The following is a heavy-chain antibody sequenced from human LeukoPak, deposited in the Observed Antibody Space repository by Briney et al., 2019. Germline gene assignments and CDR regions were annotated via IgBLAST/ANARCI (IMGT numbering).Heavy chain of an antibody. V-gene: IGHV4-59*01. Sequence: PSETLSLTCTVSGGSISSYYWSWIRQPPGKGLEWIGYTYYSGSTNYNPSLKSRVTISVDTSKNQFSLKLSSVTAADTAVYYCARSSSSGDFDYWGQGTLVTVCS. CDR2: TYYSGST. CDR3: ARSSSSGDFDY. D-gene: IGHD6-13*01. CDR1: GGSISSYY. J-gene: IGHJ4*02.